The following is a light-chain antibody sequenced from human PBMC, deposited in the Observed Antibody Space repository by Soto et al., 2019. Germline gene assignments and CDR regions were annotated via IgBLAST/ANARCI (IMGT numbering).Light chain of an antibody. Sequence: QSVLTQPPSVSGAPGQRVTLSCTGSSSNIGAGYDVHWYQQLPGTAPKLLIYGNSNRPSGVPDRFSGSKSGTSASLAITGLQAEDEADYYCQSYDSSLGAVFGGGTKLTVL. CDR1: SSNIGAGYD. J-gene: IGLJ2*01. V-gene: IGLV1-40*01. CDR2: GNS. CDR3: QSYDSSLGAV.